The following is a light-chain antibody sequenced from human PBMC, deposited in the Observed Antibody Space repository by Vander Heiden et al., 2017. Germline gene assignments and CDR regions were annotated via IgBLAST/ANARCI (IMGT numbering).Light chain of an antibody. CDR3: QQRSNWPPIT. CDR2: DAS. J-gene: IGKJ5*01. Sequence: EIVLTQSPATLSLSPGERATLSCRASQSVSSYLAWYQQKPGQAPRLLIYDASNRATRIPARFSGSGSGTDFTLTISSLEPEEFAVYYCQQRSNWPPITFGQGTRLEIK. CDR1: QSVSSY. V-gene: IGKV3-11*01.